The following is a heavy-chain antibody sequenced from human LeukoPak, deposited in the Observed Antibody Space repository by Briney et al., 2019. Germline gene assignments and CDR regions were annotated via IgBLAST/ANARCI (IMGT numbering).Heavy chain of an antibody. Sequence: SETLSLTCTVSGGSISSSSCYWGWIRQPPGKGLEWIGSIYYSGSTYYSPSLKSRVTISVDTSKNQFSLKLNSVTAADTAVYYCARHRQKEENWFDPWGRGTLVTVSS. CDR1: GGSISSSSCY. V-gene: IGHV4-39*01. J-gene: IGHJ5*02. CDR2: IYYSGST. CDR3: ARHRQKEENWFDP.